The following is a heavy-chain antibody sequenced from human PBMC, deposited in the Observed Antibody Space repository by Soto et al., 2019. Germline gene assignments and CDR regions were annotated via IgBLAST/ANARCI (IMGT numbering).Heavy chain of an antibody. D-gene: IGHD2-8*02. J-gene: IGHJ6*02. CDR3: ARKVLSEDSPYYALEV. Sequence: ASVKGSCKASGYTFTGYYMHWVRQAPGQGLEWMGWINPNSGGTNYAQKFQGWVTMTRDTSIRTAYMELSSLRSEDTAVYYCARKVLSEDSPYYALEVWGQATILTASS. V-gene: IGHV1-2*04. CDR2: INPNSGGT. CDR1: GYTFTGYY.